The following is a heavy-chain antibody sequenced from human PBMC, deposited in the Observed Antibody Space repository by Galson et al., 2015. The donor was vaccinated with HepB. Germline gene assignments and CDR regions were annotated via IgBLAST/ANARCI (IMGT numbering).Heavy chain of an antibody. V-gene: IGHV1-69*13. Sequence: SVKVSCKASGGTFSSYGISWVRQAPGHGLEWMGGINPIADTTNYAQKFQGRVTIIADASKSTGYLELSSLTSEDTAVYYCARGRVVPDADYPLGRSRGLDVWGQGTTVTVSS. J-gene: IGHJ6*02. D-gene: IGHD4-17*01. CDR2: INPIADTT. CDR1: GGTFSSYG. CDR3: ARGRVVPDADYPLGRSRGLDV.